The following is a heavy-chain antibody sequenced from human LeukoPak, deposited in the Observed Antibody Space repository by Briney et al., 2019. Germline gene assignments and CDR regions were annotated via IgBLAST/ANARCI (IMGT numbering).Heavy chain of an antibody. J-gene: IGHJ6*02. D-gene: IGHD6-6*01. Sequence: YNGNTNYAQKLQGRGTMTTDTSTSTAYMELRSLRSDDTAVYYCARDQQLALGFYYYYGMDVWGQGTTVTVSS. CDR2: YNGNT. CDR3: ARDQQLALGFYYYYGMDV. V-gene: IGHV1-18*01.